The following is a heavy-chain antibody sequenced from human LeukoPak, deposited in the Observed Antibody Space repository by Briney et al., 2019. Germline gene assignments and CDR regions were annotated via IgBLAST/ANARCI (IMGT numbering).Heavy chain of an antibody. J-gene: IGHJ5*02. V-gene: IGHV4-38-2*02. Sequence: KASETLSLTCTVSGYSISSGYYWGWIRQPPGKGLEWIGSIYHSGSTYYNPSLESRVTISVDTSKNQFSLKLSSVTAADTAVYYCARDPRTYYDSPNWFDPWGQGTLVTVSS. CDR3: ARDPRTYYDSPNWFDP. CDR2: IYHSGST. D-gene: IGHD3-3*01. CDR1: GYSISSGYY.